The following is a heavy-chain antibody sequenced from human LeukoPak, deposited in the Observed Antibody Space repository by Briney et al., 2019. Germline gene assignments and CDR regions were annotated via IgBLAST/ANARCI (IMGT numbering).Heavy chain of an antibody. CDR1: GYTFTSYG. CDR3: ARGRNYYDSSGYPVYYYYYMDV. D-gene: IGHD3-22*01. V-gene: IGHV1-18*01. Sequence: GASVKVSCKASGYTFTSYGISWVRQAPGQGLEWMGWISAYNGNTNYAQKLQGRVTMTTDTSTSTAYMELRSLRSDDTAVYYCARGRNYYDSSGYPVYYYYYMDVWGKGTTVTVSS. CDR2: ISAYNGNT. J-gene: IGHJ6*03.